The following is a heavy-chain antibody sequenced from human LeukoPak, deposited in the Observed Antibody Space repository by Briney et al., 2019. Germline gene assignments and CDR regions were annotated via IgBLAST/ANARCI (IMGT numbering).Heavy chain of an antibody. CDR2: ISGDGGST. CDR3: AKDWTIFRGGYLNDAFDI. Sequence: PGGFLRLSCAASGFTFDDYAMHWVRQAPGKGLEWVSLISGDGGSTYYADSVKGRFTISRDNSKNSLYLQMNSLRTEDTALYYCAKDWTIFRGGYLNDAFDIWGQGTMVTVSS. D-gene: IGHD3-9*01. J-gene: IGHJ3*02. CDR1: GFTFDDYA. V-gene: IGHV3-43*02.